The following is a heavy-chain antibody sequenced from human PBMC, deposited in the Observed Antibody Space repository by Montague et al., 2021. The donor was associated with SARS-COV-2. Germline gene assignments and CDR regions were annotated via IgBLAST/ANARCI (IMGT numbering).Heavy chain of an antibody. D-gene: IGHD3-10*01. CDR3: ASGIYPSGSYYNRYYYGLNI. CDR2: INHNANT. Sequence: SGTLSLTCAVYGGSLSGYYWSWIRQPPEKGLEWIGEINHNANTKYNPSLKSPVTISIDTSKNQFSLKMTSVTAADTATYYCASGIYPSGSYYNRYYYGLNIWGPGTTVIVSS. CDR1: GGSLSGYY. V-gene: IGHV4-34*01. J-gene: IGHJ6*02.